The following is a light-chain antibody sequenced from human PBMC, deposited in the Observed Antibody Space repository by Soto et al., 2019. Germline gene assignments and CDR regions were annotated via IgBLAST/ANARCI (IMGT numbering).Light chain of an antibody. J-gene: IGKJ1*01. V-gene: IGKV1-39*01. CDR3: QQSYSIPWT. CDR1: QSISSY. CDR2: AAS. Sequence: DIQMTQSPSSLSASVGDRVTITCRASQSISSYFNWYQQKPGKAPKVLIHAASSLQSGVPSRFSGSGSGTDFTLTSSSLQPEDFATYYCQQSYSIPWTFGQGTKVEIK.